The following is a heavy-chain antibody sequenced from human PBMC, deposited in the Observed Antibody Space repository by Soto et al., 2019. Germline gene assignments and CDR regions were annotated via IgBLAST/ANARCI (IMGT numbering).Heavy chain of an antibody. J-gene: IGHJ5*01. D-gene: IGHD2-15*01. CDR1: GFTFSSYA. V-gene: IGHV3-23*01. Sequence: EVQLLESGGGFIQSGGSLRLSYAASGFTFSSYAMSWVRQAPGKRLEWLSLISGSGATTYYADSVKGRFIVSRDKSKNTVYLQMNSLRADDTALYYCTKASVHCSGGSCFDFWGQGTLVTVSS. CDR3: TKASVHCSGGSCFDF. CDR2: ISGSGATT.